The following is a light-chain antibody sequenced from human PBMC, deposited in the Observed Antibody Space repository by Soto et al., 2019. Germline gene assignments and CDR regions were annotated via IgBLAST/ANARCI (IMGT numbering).Light chain of an antibody. CDR2: DAS. CDR1: QSIGRW. Sequence: DIQMTQSPSTLSASVGDRVTITCRASQSIGRWLAWYQQKPGKAPKFLIYDASTLESGVPSRFSGSGSGTEFTLTISSLQPDDFATYYCLQYNGYSWTFGQGTKVEIK. J-gene: IGKJ1*01. CDR3: LQYNGYSWT. V-gene: IGKV1-5*01.